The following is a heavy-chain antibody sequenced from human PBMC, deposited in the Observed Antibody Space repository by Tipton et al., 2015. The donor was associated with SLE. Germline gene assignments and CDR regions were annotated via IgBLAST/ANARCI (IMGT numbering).Heavy chain of an antibody. CDR2: IYYSGST. CDR1: GGSISSYY. Sequence: GLVKPSETLSLTCTVSGGSISSYYWSWIWQPPGKGLEWIGYIYYSGSTNYNPSLKSRVTISVDTSKNQFYLRLTSVTAADTAVYYCARGGLGSDLRGSIYLGLWGQGALVTVSS. J-gene: IGHJ1*01. V-gene: IGHV4-59*12. CDR3: ARGGLGSDLRGSIYLGL. D-gene: IGHD7-27*01.